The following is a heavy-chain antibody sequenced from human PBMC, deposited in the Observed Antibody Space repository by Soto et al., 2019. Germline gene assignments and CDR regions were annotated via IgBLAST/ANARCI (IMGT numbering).Heavy chain of an antibody. J-gene: IGHJ3*02. V-gene: IGHV4-34*01. Sequence: PSETLSLTCAVYGRSFSGYYWSWIRQPPGKGLEWIGEINHSGSTNYNPSLKSRVTISVDTSKNQFSLKLSSVTAADTAVYYCILRYFDWVGTTIWGQGTMVTVSS. CDR1: GRSFSGYY. D-gene: IGHD3-9*01. CDR3: ILRYFDWVGTTI. CDR2: INHSGST.